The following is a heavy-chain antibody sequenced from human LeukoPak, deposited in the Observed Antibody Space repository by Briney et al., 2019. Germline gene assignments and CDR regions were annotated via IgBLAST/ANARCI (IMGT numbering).Heavy chain of an antibody. CDR2: INLNGGST. CDR1: GFTFDDYG. Sequence: GGTLRLSCAVSGFTFDDYGMSWVRQAPGKGLEWVSGINLNGGSTGYADSVRGRFTISRDNDKNSLYLQMNSLRAEDTAVYYCARALDPYCSGCSCDPIRVVHIWGQGTMGTGSS. V-gene: IGHV3-20*04. J-gene: IGHJ3*02. D-gene: IGHD2-15*01. CDR3: ARALDPYCSGCSCDPIRVVHI.